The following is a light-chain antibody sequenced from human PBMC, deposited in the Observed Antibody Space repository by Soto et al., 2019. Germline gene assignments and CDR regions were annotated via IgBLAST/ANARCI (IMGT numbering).Light chain of an antibody. CDR3: QKYGSSPIT. J-gene: IGKJ5*01. Sequence: EIVLTQSPRTLSLSRGERATLPCRASQSVSSSYLAWYQQKTGQAPRILIYGESSRATGIPDRLSGSGSGTDLNLTISRLEPEDFAVYYCQKYGSSPITCGQGTRLEIK. CDR1: QSVSSSY. V-gene: IGKV3-20*01. CDR2: GES.